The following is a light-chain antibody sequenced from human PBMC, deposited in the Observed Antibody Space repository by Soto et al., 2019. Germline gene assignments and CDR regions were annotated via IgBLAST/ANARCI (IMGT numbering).Light chain of an antibody. V-gene: IGKV1-39*01. J-gene: IGKJ5*01. CDR3: QQSYSTPLG. CDR2: AAS. CDR1: QSISSY. Sequence: DIQMTQSPSSLSASVGDRVTITCRASQSISSYLNWYQQKPGKAPKLLIYAASSLQSGVPSRFISSGSGTDFILPISSLQPEDFATYYCQQSYSTPLGFGQGTRLEIK.